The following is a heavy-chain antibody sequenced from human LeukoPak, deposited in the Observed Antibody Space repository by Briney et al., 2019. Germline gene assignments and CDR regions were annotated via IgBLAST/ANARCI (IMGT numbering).Heavy chain of an antibody. J-gene: IGHJ4*02. D-gene: IGHD3-10*01. CDR3: TTDLGITMIRGVIVS. Sequence: PGGSLRLSCVASRFTFSNAWMSWVRQAPGKGLEWVGRIKSRADGETTDFAAPVKGRFTISRDDSKTTLYLQMHSLKTEDTAVYYCTTDLGITMIRGVIVSWGQGTLVTVSS. CDR2: IKSRADGETT. CDR1: RFTFSNAW. V-gene: IGHV3-15*01.